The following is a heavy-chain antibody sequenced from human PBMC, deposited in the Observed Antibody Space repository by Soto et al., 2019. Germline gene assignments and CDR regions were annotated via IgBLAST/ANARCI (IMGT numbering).Heavy chain of an antibody. J-gene: IGHJ5*02. Sequence: GASVKVSCKASGYSFTGYDINWVRQPTGQGLEWMGWINAGNGNTKYSQKFQGRVTITRDTSASTAYMELSSLRSEDTAVYYCARDQSYYDSSGYGWFDPWGQGTLVTVSS. V-gene: IGHV1-3*01. CDR3: ARDQSYYDSSGYGWFDP. CDR1: GYSFTGYD. CDR2: INAGNGNT. D-gene: IGHD3-22*01.